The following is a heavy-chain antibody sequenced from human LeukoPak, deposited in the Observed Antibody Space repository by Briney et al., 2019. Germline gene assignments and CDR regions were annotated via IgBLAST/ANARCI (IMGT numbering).Heavy chain of an antibody. CDR2: MRSGETP. CDR3: ARSRDGYNFAFDY. CDR1: GFTFGYYA. V-gene: IGHV3-49*04. Sequence: QPGRSLRLSCTTSGFTFGYYALSWVRQAPGKGLEWVGFMRSGETPQYAASVSGRFIISRDDSNRVAHLQMSSLKTEDTALYYCARSRDGYNFAFDYWGRGTLVTVSS. D-gene: IGHD5-24*01. J-gene: IGHJ4*02.